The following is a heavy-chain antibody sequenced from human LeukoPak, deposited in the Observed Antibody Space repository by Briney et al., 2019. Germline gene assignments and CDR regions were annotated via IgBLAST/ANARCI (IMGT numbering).Heavy chain of an antibody. Sequence: PGGSLRLSCAASGFTFSGYWMHWVRQAPGEGLVWVSRIDYGGSDTSNADSVKGRFTLSRDNPKNTLYPQKNRLRAEHTAVFYPVTLATAGTDYWRQGTLVSVSS. V-gene: IGHV3-74*01. CDR1: GFTFSGYW. D-gene: IGHD6-13*01. J-gene: IGHJ4*02. CDR3: VTLATAGTDY. CDR2: IDYGGSDT.